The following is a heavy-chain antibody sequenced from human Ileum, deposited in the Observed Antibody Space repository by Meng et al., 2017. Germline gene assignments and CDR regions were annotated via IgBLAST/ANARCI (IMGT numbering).Heavy chain of an antibody. J-gene: IGHJ4*02. Sequence: QVQLQRGGAGRLKPSGTRSLTCAVYGGSFSGYYWSWIRQPPGKGLEWIGEINHSGSTNYNPSLKSRVTISVDTSKNQFSLKLSSVTAADTAVYYCARTRRGSSGWYMGYWGQGTLVTVSS. CDR2: INHSGST. V-gene: IGHV4-34*01. CDR1: GGSFSGYY. CDR3: ARTRRGSSGWYMGY. D-gene: IGHD6-19*01.